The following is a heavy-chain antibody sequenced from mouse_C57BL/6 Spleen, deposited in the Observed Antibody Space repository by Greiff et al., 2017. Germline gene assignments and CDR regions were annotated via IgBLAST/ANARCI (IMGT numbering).Heavy chain of an antibody. D-gene: IGHD2-12*01. Sequence: VKLVESGAELVRPRASVTLSCKASGYTFTDYEMHWVKQTPVHGLEWIGAINPETGGTAYNQKFKGKAILTADKSSSTAYMELRSLTSEDSAVYYCTSLPYDDDARDYWGQGTSVTVSS. J-gene: IGHJ4*01. CDR3: TSLPYDDDARDY. CDR2: INPETGGT. CDR1: GYTFTDYE. V-gene: IGHV1-15*01.